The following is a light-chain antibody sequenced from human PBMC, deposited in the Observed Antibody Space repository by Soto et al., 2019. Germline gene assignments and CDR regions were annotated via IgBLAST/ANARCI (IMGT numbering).Light chain of an antibody. CDR1: QSISSW. V-gene: IGKV1-5*03. CDR2: KAS. Sequence: DIQMTQSPSTLSASVGDRVTITCRASQSISSWLAWYQQKPGKAPKLLIYKASSLESGVPSRFSGSGSGTEFTLTISGLQPDDFANYYCQQYNSYSPWTFGQGTKVDI. CDR3: QQYNSYSPWT. J-gene: IGKJ1*01.